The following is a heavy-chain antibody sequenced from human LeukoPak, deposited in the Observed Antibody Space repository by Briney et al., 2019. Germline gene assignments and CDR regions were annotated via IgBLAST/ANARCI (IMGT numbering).Heavy chain of an antibody. J-gene: IGHJ4*02. V-gene: IGHV3-21*01. CDR1: GFTFSSYS. Sequence: GGSLRLSCAASGFTFSSYSMNWVRQAPGKGLEWVSSISSSSSYIYYADPVKGRFTISRDNAKNSLYLQMNSLRAEDTAVYYCARGRRTTVHFDYWGQGTLVTVSS. D-gene: IGHD4-17*01. CDR2: ISSSSSYI. CDR3: ARGRRTTVHFDY.